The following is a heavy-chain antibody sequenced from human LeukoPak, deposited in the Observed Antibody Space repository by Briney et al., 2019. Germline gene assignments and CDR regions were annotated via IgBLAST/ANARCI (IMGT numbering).Heavy chain of an antibody. CDR3: EREAAGISP. D-gene: IGHD6-13*01. CDR1: GLTFRGYA. J-gene: IGHJ4*02. CDR2: ISFDGDNQ. V-gene: IGHV3-30*04. Sequence: GGSLRLSCGGSGLTFRGYAIHWVRQAPGKGLEWVAVISFDGDNQYYADSVKGRFTISRDNSKNTVFLQMNSLRVEDTAFYYREREAAGISPWGQGTLVTVSS.